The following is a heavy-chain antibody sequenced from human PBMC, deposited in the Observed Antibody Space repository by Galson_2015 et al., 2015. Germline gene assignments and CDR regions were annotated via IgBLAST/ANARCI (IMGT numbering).Heavy chain of an antibody. CDR3: ARDSGSRGLLVGHY. CDR1: GYTFTSYG. V-gene: IGHV1-18*01. CDR2: ISAYNGNT. D-gene: IGHD1-26*01. Sequence: SVKVSCKASGYTFTSYGISWVRQAPGKGLEWMGWISAYNGNTNYAQKPQGRVTMTTDTSTSTAYMELRSLRSDDTAVYYCARDSGSRGLLVGHYWGQGTLVTVSS. J-gene: IGHJ4*02.